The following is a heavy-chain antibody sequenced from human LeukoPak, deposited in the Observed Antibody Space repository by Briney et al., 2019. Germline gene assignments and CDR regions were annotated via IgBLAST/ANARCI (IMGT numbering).Heavy chain of an antibody. CDR1: GGSIRNSSFY. D-gene: IGHD4-11*01. Sequence: SETLSLTCAVSGGSIRNSSFYWGWIRQPPGKGLEWIGNIYYSGDTYYNPSLKSRVTISVDTSKNQFSLKLSSVTAADTAVYYCARHVRSNYAPLDYWGQGTLVTVSS. J-gene: IGHJ4*02. CDR3: ARHVRSNYAPLDY. V-gene: IGHV4-39*01. CDR2: IYYSGDT.